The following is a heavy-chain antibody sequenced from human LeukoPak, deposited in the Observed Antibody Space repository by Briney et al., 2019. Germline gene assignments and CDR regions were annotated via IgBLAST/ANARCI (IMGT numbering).Heavy chain of an antibody. Sequence: ASVRVSCKASGYTFTRSGICGVRQAPGQGLEWMGWIIVDNGNTNYAQKLQGRVTITTDTSTSTAYMELRSLRSAGTAVYYCARTPPRYTYDFWRGYRVGMDVWGQGATVTVS. D-gene: IGHD3-3*01. CDR3: ARTPPRYTYDFWRGYRVGMDV. V-gene: IGHV1-18*01. J-gene: IGHJ6*02. CDR2: IIVDNGNT. CDR1: GYTFTRSG.